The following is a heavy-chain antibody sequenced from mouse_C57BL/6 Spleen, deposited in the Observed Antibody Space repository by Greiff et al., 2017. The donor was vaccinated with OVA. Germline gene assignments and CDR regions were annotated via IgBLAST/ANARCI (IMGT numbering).Heavy chain of an antibody. CDR2: IYPGDGDT. Sequence: QVQLQQSGPELVKPGASVKISCKASGYAFSSSWMNWVKQRPGQGLEWIGRIYPGDGDTNYNGKFKGKATLTADKSSSTAYMQLSSLTSEDSAVYFWAGDYDGGAWFAYWGQGTLVTVSA. CDR1: GYAFSSSW. V-gene: IGHV1-82*01. J-gene: IGHJ3*01. CDR3: AGDYDGGAWFAY. D-gene: IGHD2-4*01.